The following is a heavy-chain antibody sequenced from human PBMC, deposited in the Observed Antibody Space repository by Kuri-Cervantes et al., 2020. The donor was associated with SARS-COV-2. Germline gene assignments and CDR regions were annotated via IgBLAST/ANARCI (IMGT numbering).Heavy chain of an antibody. D-gene: IGHD3-22*01. CDR3: ARGSQYYYDSSGYYYVY. Sequence: SVKVSCKASGGTFSSYAISWVRQAPGQGLEWMGGIIPIFSTANYAQKFQGRVTITADKSTSSAYMELSSLRSEDTAVYYCARGSQYYYDSSGYYYVYWGQGTLVTVSS. CDR1: GGTFSSYA. J-gene: IGHJ4*02. CDR2: IIPIFSTA. V-gene: IGHV1-69*06.